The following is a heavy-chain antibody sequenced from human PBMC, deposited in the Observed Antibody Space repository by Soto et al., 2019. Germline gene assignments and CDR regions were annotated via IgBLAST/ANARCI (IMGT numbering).Heavy chain of an antibody. CDR2: INPNTGDT. J-gene: IGHJ5*02. CDR3: ARARESSNWTPWFDP. D-gene: IGHD6-13*01. CDR1: GFTFTGYY. V-gene: IGHV1-2*04. Sequence: ASVKVSCKASGFTFTGYYMHRVRQAPGQGLEWMGRINPNTGDTNYAQKFQGWVTMTRDTSISTAYMELNRLRSDDTAVYYCARARESSNWTPWFDPWGQGTLVTVSS.